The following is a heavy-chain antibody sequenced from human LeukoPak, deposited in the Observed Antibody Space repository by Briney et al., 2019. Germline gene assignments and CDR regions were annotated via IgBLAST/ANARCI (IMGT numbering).Heavy chain of an antibody. V-gene: IGHV3-7*01. CDR3: ARDTPVTYYDYVWGSYRPYYFDY. CDR2: IKQDGSEK. Sequence: GGSLRLSCAASGFTFSSYWMSWVRQAPGKGLEWVASIKQDGSEKYYVDSVKGRFTISRDNAKSSLYLQMNSLRAEDTAVYYCARDTPVTYYDYVWGSYRPYYFDYWGQGTLVTVSS. J-gene: IGHJ4*02. CDR1: GFTFSSYW. D-gene: IGHD3-16*02.